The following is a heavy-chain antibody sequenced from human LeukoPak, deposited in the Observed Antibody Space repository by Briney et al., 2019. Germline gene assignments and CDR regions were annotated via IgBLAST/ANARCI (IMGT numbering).Heavy chain of an antibody. CDR2: IYHSGST. CDR1: GGSISSGGYS. CDR3: ARGVYSGYDFGLDY. Sequence: SQTLSLTCAVSGGSISSGGYSWSWIRQPPGKGLEWIGYIYHSGSTYYNPSLKSRVTISVDRSKNQFSLKLSSVTAADTAVYYCARGVYSGYDFGLDYWGQGTLVTVSS. V-gene: IGHV4-30-2*01. D-gene: IGHD5-12*01. J-gene: IGHJ4*02.